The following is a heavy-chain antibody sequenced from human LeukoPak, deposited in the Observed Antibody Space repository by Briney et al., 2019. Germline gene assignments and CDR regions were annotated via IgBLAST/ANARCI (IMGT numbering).Heavy chain of an antibody. D-gene: IGHD2-2*01. CDR1: GFTFSSYW. Sequence: GGSLRFSCAASGFTFSSYWMSWVRQAPGKGLEWVANIKQDGSEKYYVDSVKGRFTISRDNAKNSLYLQMNSLRAEDTAVYYCARDFSEVVPAASLDYWGQGTLVTVSS. V-gene: IGHV3-7*01. J-gene: IGHJ4*02. CDR2: IKQDGSEK. CDR3: ARDFSEVVPAASLDY.